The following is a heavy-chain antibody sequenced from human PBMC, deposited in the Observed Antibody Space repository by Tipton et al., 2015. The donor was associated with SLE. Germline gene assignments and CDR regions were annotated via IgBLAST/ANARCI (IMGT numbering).Heavy chain of an antibody. CDR3: ARRRWSDY. CDR1: GGSISRSSDY. J-gene: IGHJ4*02. CDR2: INYSGST. Sequence: TLSLTCTVSGGSISRSSDYWGWIRQPPGKGLEWIGSINYSGSTYYNPSLKSRVTISVDTSKNQFSLKLSSVTAADTAVYYCARRRWSDYWGQGTLVTVSS. D-gene: IGHD2-15*01. V-gene: IGHV4-39*07.